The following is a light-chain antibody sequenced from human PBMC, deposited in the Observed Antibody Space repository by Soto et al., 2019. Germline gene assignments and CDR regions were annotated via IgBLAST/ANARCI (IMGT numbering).Light chain of an antibody. CDR1: QSVGSN. V-gene: IGKV3-15*01. CDR2: GAS. Sequence: DIVMTQSPATLSVSPGGRATLSCRASQSVGSNVAWYQQKPGQPPRLLIYGASTRAAGVPARFSGSGYGRQFSLTISSLQSEDFAIYHCQQHNNWPPWTFGQGTKWISN. J-gene: IGKJ1*01. CDR3: QQHNNWPPWT.